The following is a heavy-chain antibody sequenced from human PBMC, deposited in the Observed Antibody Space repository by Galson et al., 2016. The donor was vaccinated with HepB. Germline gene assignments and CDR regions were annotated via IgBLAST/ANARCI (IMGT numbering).Heavy chain of an antibody. CDR2: IYSGDST. V-gene: IGHV3-53*01. CDR1: GFTVSTNY. CDR3: ARDPHSIAAAGTG. J-gene: IGHJ6*02. D-gene: IGHD6-13*01. Sequence: SLRLSCAASGFTVSTNYMSWVRQAPGKGLEWVSVIYSGDSTYYADSVKGRFTISRDNSKNTLYLQMNSLRAEDTAVYYCARDPHSIAAAGTGCGQGTTVTVSS.